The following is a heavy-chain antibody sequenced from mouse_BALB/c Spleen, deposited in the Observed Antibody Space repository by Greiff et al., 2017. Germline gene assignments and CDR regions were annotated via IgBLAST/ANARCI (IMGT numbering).Heavy chain of an antibody. CDR2: INPSNGGT. Sequence: QVQLKQSGAELVKPGASVKLSCKASGYTFTSYYMYWVKQRPGQGLEWIGEINPSNGGTNFNEKFKSKATLTVDKSSSTAYMQLSSLTSEDSAVYYCTRGVDWYFDVWGAGTTVTVSS. CDR3: TRGVDWYFDV. V-gene: IGHV1S81*02. CDR1: GYTFTSYY. D-gene: IGHD1-1*01. J-gene: IGHJ1*01.